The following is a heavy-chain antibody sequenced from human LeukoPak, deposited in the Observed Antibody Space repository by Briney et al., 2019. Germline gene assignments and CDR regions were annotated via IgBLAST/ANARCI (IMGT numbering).Heavy chain of an antibody. Sequence: GESLKISCKGSGYSFTSYWIGWVRRMPGKGLEWMGIIYPGDSDTRYSPSFQGQVTISADKSISTAYLQWSSLKASDTAMYYCARQRDSSGYYYGTDYWGQGTLVTVSS. CDR3: ARQRDSSGYYYGTDY. CDR1: GYSFTSYW. V-gene: IGHV5-51*01. CDR2: IYPGDSDT. D-gene: IGHD3-22*01. J-gene: IGHJ4*02.